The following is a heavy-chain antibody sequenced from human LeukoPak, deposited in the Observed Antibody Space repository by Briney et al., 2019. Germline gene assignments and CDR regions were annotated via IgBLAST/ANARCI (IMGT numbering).Heavy chain of an antibody. J-gene: IGHJ4*02. CDR2: ISGSGNST. D-gene: IGHD3-10*01. Sequence: GGSLRLSCAASGFTFSSNSMTWVRQTPGKGLEWVSGISGSGNSTFYADSVKGRFTISRDNSRNTLYLQMSSLRPEDTAVYYCTKWSGFGDDWGQGTLVTVSS. CDR3: TKWSGFGDD. CDR1: GFTFSSNS. V-gene: IGHV3-23*01.